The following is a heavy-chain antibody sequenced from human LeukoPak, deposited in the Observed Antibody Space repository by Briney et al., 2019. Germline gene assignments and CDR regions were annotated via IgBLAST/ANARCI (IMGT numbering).Heavy chain of an antibody. CDR2: IYYSGST. D-gene: IGHD3-10*01. CDR3: ARSDAWDGSGSYDI. CDR1: GGSISSGDYY. J-gene: IGHJ3*02. V-gene: IGHV4-30-4*08. Sequence: PSQTLSLTCTVSGGSISSGDYYWSWIRQPPGKGLEWIGYIYYSGSTYYNPSLKSRVTISVDTSTNQFSLKLSSVTAADTAVYYCARSDAWDGSGSYDIWGQGTMVTVSS.